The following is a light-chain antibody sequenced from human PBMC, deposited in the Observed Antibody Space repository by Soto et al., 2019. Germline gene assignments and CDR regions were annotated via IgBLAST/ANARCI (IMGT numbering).Light chain of an antibody. CDR2: GAS. Sequence: ILITQSPATLAVSQGERVALSCRASQSISSNLAWYQQKPGQAPRLLIYGASTRATGIPARFSGSGSGTEFTLTISSLQSEDFAVYYCQQYNNWPRTFGQGTKVDIK. CDR1: QSISSN. CDR3: QQYNNWPRT. J-gene: IGKJ1*01. V-gene: IGKV3-15*01.